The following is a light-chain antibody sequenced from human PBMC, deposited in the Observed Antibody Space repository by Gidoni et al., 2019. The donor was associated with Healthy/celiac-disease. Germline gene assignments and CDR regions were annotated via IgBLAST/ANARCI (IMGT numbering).Light chain of an antibody. V-gene: IGKV3-15*01. CDR2: GAS. Sequence: EIVMTQSPATLSVSPAERATLTCRASQSVSSNLAWYQQKPGQAPRLLSYGASTRATGIPARFSGSGSGTEFTLTISSLQSEDFAVYYCQQYNNWPRSTFGQGTKVEIK. CDR1: QSVSSN. CDR3: QQYNNWPRST. J-gene: IGKJ1*01.